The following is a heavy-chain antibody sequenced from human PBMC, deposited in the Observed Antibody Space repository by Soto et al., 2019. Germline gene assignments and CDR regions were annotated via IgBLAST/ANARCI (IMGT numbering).Heavy chain of an antibody. CDR3: ARSYYDSTGFAVDP. D-gene: IGHD3-22*01. J-gene: IGHJ5*02. CDR1: GGSFSGYY. Sequence: SETLSLTCAVYGGSFSGYYWSWIRQPPGKGLEWIGEINHSGSTNYNPSLKSRVNISVDTSENQFSLKVTSVTADDSSVYYCARSYYDSTGFAVDPWGQGTLVTVSS. V-gene: IGHV4-34*01. CDR2: INHSGST.